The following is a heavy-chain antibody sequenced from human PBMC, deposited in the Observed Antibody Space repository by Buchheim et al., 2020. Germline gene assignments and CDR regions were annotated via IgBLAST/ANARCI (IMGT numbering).Heavy chain of an antibody. D-gene: IGHD3-22*01. Sequence: QVQLQQWGAGLLKPSETLSLTCAVYGGSFSGYYGSWIRQPPGKGLEWIGEINHSGSTNYNPSLKSRVTISVDTSKNQFSLKLSSVTAADTAVYYCARGTMIVVVGGYWYFDLWGRGTL. CDR3: ARGTMIVVVGGYWYFDL. CDR1: GGSFSGYY. CDR2: INHSGST. V-gene: IGHV4-34*01. J-gene: IGHJ2*01.